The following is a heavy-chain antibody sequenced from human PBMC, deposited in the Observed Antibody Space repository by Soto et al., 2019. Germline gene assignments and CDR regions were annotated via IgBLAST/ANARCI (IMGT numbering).Heavy chain of an antibody. CDR2: INGGTGHT. J-gene: IGHJ4*02. CDR3: ARDAKVFGVISNPYDY. V-gene: IGHV1-3*01. D-gene: IGHD3-3*01. Sequence: QVHLEQSGAEVRKPGASVKLSCKASGYAFTKYGLHWVRQAPGQRPEWMGWINGGTGHTQFSERLQGRVTITRDTAASTAYMELTSLRSEDTAVYYCARDAKVFGVISNPYDYWGQETLVTVSS. CDR1: GYAFTKYG.